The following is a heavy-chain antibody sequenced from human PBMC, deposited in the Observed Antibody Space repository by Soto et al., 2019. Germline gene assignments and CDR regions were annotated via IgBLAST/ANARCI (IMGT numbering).Heavy chain of an antibody. CDR3: FKAEDDIRVQLPVSVFLLNRSSDL. Sequence: PGKGLEWIGEINHSGSTNYNPSLKSRVTISVDTSKNQFSLTLSSVPAADTAVSSFFKAEDDIRVQLPVSVFLLNRSSDL. V-gene: IGHV4-34*01. J-gene: IGHJ2*01. D-gene: IGHD1-1*01. CDR2: INHSGST.